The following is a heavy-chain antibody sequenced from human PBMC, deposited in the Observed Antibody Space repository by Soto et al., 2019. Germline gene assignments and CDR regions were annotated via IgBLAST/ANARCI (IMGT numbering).Heavy chain of an antibody. CDR1: GGTFSSYA. V-gene: IGHV3-30-3*01. CDR2: ISYDGSNK. D-gene: IGHD5-12*01. CDR3: ARSNLGDRRLPPEPYYYYYGMDV. Sequence: QVQLVQSGAEVKKPGSSVKVSCKASGGTFSSYAISWVRQAPGKGLEWVAVISYDGSNKYYADSVKGRFTISRDNSKNTLYLQMNSLRAEDTAVYYCARSNLGDRRLPPEPYYYYYGMDVWGQGTTVTVSS. J-gene: IGHJ6*02.